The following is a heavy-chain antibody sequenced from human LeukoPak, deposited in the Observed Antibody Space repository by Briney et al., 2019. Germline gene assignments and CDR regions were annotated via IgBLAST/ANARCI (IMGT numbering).Heavy chain of an antibody. CDR2: IYPGDSDT. CDR1: GYSFSSYW. CDR3: ARHVSGIPVAGTVWCFDH. V-gene: IGHV5-51*01. J-gene: IGHJ5*02. Sequence: GESLKISCKGFGYSFSSYWIGWVRQMPGKGLEWMGIIYPGDSDTRYSPSFQGQVTISADKSISTAYLQWSSLKASDAAMYYCARHVSGIPVAGTVWCFDHWGQGTLVTVSS. D-gene: IGHD6-19*01.